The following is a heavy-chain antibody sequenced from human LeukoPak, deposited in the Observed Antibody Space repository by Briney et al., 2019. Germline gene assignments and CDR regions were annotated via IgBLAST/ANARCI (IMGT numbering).Heavy chain of an antibody. CDR3: ARGLGIAARPIDY. CDR1: GGSFSGYY. Sequence: SETLSLTCAVYGGSFSGYYWSWIRQPPGKGLEWIGEINHSVSTNYNPSLKSRVTISVDTSKNQFSRKLSSVTAADTAVYYCARGLGIAARPIDYWGQGTLVTVSS. J-gene: IGHJ4*02. CDR2: INHSVST. V-gene: IGHV4-34*01. D-gene: IGHD6-6*01.